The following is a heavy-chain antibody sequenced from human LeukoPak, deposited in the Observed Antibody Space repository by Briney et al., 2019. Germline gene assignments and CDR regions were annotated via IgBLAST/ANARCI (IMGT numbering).Heavy chain of an antibody. V-gene: IGHV1-18*04. J-gene: IGHJ4*02. CDR2: ISAYNGNT. Sequence: ASVKVSCKASGYTFTSYYMHWVRQAPGQGLEWMGWISAYNGNTNYAQKLQGRVTMTTDTSTSTAYTELRSLRSDDTAVYYCARVPFVAVGATEQKFYHLGQGTLVTVSS. CDR1: GYTFTSYY. D-gene: IGHD1-26*01. CDR3: ARVPFVAVGATEQKFYH.